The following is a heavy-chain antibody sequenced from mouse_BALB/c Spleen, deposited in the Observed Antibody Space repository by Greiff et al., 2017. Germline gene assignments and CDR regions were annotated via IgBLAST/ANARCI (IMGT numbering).Heavy chain of an antibody. D-gene: IGHD1-1*01. CDR1: GFNIKDYY. J-gene: IGHJ4*01. Sequence: DVQLQESGAELVRPGALVKLSCKASGFNIKDYYMHWVKQRPEQGLEWIGWIDPENGNTIYDPKFQGKASITADTSSNTAYLQLSSLTSEDTAVYYCALYYYGSSYAMDYWGQGTSVTVSS. CDR2: IDPENGNT. V-gene: IGHV14-1*02. CDR3: ALYYYGSSYAMDY.